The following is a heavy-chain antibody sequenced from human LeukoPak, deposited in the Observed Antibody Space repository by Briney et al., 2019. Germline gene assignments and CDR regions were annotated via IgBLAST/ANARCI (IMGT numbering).Heavy chain of an antibody. V-gene: IGHV3-9*02. CDR2: ISWNSGSI. CDR1: GFTSDDYA. D-gene: IGHD1-26*01. J-gene: IGHJ4*02. CDR3: AKGSRASVGATSFDY. Sequence: GGSLRLSCAASGFTSDDYAMHWVRQAPGKGLEWVSGISWNSGSIGYADSVKGRFTISRDNAKNSLYLQMNSLRAEDTALYYCAKGSRASVGATSFDYWGQGTLVTVSS.